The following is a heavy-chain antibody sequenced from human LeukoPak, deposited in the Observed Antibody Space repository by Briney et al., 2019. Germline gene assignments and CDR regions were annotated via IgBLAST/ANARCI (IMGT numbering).Heavy chain of an antibody. Sequence: GGSLRLSCAASGFTFSSYGMNWVRQAPGKGLEWVGHIKSKTDGGTTDYAAPVKGRFTISRDDSKNTLYLQMNSLKTEDTAVYYCTTEFLPAATSDYWGQGTLVTVSS. CDR2: IKSKTDGGTT. V-gene: IGHV3-15*07. J-gene: IGHJ4*02. D-gene: IGHD2-2*01. CDR3: TTEFLPAATSDY. CDR1: GFTFSSYG.